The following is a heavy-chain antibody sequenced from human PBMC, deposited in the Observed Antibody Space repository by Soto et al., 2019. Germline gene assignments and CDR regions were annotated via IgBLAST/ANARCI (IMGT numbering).Heavy chain of an antibody. CDR1: GFTFSSYG. CDR2: IWYDGSNK. Sequence: QVQLVESGGGVVQPGRSLRLSCAASGFTFSSYGMHWVRQAPGKGLEWVAVIWYDGSNKYYADSVKGRFTISRDNSKNTLYLPMNSLRAEDTAVYYCARAGDSGSYFQHWGQGTLVTVSS. J-gene: IGHJ1*01. V-gene: IGHV3-33*01. CDR3: ARAGDSGSYFQH. D-gene: IGHD1-26*01.